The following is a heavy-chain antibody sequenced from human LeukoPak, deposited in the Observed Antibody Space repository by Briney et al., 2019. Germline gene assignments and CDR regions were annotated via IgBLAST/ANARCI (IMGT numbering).Heavy chain of an antibody. CDR3: AKQFRIGVNYFDY. D-gene: IGHD3-22*01. Sequence: GGSLRLSCAASGFTFDDYVMNWVRQAPGKGLEWVAVISYDGGIKYYADSVKGRFTISRDNSKNTLYLEMNSLGAEDTAVYYCAKQFRIGVNYFDYWGQGTPVTVSS. J-gene: IGHJ4*02. V-gene: IGHV3-30*18. CDR2: ISYDGGIK. CDR1: GFTFDDYV.